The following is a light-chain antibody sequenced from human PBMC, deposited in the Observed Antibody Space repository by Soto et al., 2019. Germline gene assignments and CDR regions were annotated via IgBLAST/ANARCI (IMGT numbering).Light chain of an antibody. Sequence: EIVMTQSPATLSLSPGERATLSCRASLSVSSDLAWYQQKPGQAPRLLIYGASTRATGISARFSGSGSGTEFTLTISSLQSEDFGVYYCQQYNNWWTFGQGTKVDI. J-gene: IGKJ1*01. V-gene: IGKV3-15*01. CDR2: GAS. CDR1: LSVSSD. CDR3: QQYNNWWT.